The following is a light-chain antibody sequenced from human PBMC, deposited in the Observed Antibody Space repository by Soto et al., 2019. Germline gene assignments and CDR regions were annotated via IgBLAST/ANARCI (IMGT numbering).Light chain of an antibody. CDR2: AAS. Sequence: DIQMTQSPSSLSASVGDRVTITCRASQSISSDLNWYQQKPGKAPKLLIYAASSLQSGVPSRFSGSGSGTDFTLTISSLQPEDFATYYCQQSYSTPPTCGGGTKVEIK. V-gene: IGKV1-39*01. J-gene: IGKJ4*01. CDR1: QSISSD. CDR3: QQSYSTPPT.